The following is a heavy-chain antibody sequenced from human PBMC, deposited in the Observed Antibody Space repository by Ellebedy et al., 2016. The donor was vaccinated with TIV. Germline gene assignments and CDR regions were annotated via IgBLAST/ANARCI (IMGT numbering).Heavy chain of an antibody. V-gene: IGHV3-53*01. CDR3: ARSRVGRGWYYFDY. Sequence: GGSLRLSCAASGFTFTSYAMSWVRQAPGKGLEWVSVIYSGGSTYYADSVKGRFTISRDNSKNTLYLQMNSLRAEDTAVYYCARSRVGRGWYYFDYWGQGTLVTVSS. D-gene: IGHD6-19*01. CDR1: GFTFTSYA. J-gene: IGHJ4*02. CDR2: IYSGGST.